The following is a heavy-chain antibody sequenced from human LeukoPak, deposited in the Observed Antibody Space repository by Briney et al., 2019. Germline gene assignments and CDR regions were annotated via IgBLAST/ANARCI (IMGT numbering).Heavy chain of an antibody. Sequence: SVKVSCKASGGTFSNLAISWVRQAPGQGLEWMGRIIPTTGLANYAQKFQGRVTITADKSTSTAYMDLSSLRSEDTAVYYCARAPPRLDGYILYYWGRGTLVTVSA. D-gene: IGHD5-24*01. V-gene: IGHV1-69*04. CDR2: IIPTTGLA. CDR3: ARAPPRLDGYILYY. CDR1: GGTFSNLA. J-gene: IGHJ4*02.